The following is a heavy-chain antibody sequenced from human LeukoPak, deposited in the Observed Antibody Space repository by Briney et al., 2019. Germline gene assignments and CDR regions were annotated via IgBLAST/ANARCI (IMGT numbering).Heavy chain of an antibody. CDR2: IYYTGTT. Sequence: SETLSLTCTVSGGSISSRSDYWGWIRQPPGKGLEWIGTIYYTGTTYYNPSLKSRVTISADTSKNQFSLKVISVTAADTAVYYCARGYGSGSYGLLFDYWGQGTLVTVSS. CDR1: GGSISSRSDY. CDR3: ARGYGSGSYGLLFDY. J-gene: IGHJ4*02. V-gene: IGHV4-39*01. D-gene: IGHD3-10*01.